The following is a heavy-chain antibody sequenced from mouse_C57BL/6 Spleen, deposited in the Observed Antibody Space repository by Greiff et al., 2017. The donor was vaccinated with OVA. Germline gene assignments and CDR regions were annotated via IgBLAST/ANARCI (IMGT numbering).Heavy chain of an antibody. D-gene: IGHD1-1*01. J-gene: IGHJ2*01. CDR1: GYTFTSYW. CDR2: LDTSDSVT. V-gene: IGHV1-52*01. CDR3: ARGGDYYGSHFDY. Sequence: QVQLQQPGAELVRPGSSVKLSCKASGYTFTSYWMHWVKQRPIQGLEWIGNLDTSDSVTHYNQKFKDKATLTVDKSSSTADMQLSSLTSEDSAVYYCARGGDYYGSHFDYWGQGTTLTVSS.